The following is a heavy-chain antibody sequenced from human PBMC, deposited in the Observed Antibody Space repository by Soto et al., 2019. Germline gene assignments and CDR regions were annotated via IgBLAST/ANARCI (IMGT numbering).Heavy chain of an antibody. CDR3: ARGRHGDY. J-gene: IGHJ4*02. V-gene: IGHV1-18*01. CDR2: ISAHNGNT. CDR1: GYAFTTYG. Sequence: QVHLVQSGAEVKKPGASVKVSCKGSGYAFTTYGITWVRQAPGQGLEWMGWISAHNGNTNYAQKLQGRVSVNRDTSTSTAYMELKSLRSDDTAVYYCARGRHGDYWGQGALVTVSS.